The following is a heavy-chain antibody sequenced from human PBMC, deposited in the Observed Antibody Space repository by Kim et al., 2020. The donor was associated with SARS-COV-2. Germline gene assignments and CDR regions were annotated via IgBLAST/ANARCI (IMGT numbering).Heavy chain of an antibody. CDR2: INSDGSST. D-gene: IGHD1-26*01. CDR3: ARAEVGAIFPYYYYGMDV. J-gene: IGHJ6*02. V-gene: IGHV3-74*01. CDR1: GFTFSSYW. Sequence: GGSLRLSCAASGFTFSSYWMHWVRQAPGKGLVWVSRINSDGSSTSYADSVKGRFTISRDNAKNTLYLQMNSLRAEDTAVYYCARAEVGAIFPYYYYGMDVWGQGTTVTVSS.